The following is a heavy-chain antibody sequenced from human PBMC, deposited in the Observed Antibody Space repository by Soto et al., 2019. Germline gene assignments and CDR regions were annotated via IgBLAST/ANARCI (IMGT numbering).Heavy chain of an antibody. CDR2: IYYSGST. Sequence: NPSETLSLTCTVSGGSISRGGYYWSWIRHHPGKGLEWIGYIYYSGSTYYNPSLKSRVTISVDTSKNQFSLKLSSVTAADTAVYYCARAVGYSGYDRFDYWGQGTLVTVSS. CDR1: GGSISRGGYY. D-gene: IGHD5-12*01. J-gene: IGHJ4*02. V-gene: IGHV4-31*03. CDR3: ARAVGYSGYDRFDY.